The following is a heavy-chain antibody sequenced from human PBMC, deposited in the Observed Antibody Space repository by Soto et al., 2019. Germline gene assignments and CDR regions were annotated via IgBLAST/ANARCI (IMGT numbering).Heavy chain of an antibody. CDR1: GFIFSSYV. J-gene: IGHJ4*02. D-gene: IGHD2-2*02. Sequence: AGGSLRLSCAASGFIFSSYVMHWVRQSPGKGLEWVAVIWYDGSNKYYADSVKGRFTISRDNSKNTLYLQLNSLRAEDTAMYYCARVRSCTTFSCYNFDYWGQGTLVTVSS. CDR3: ARVRSCTTFSCYNFDY. V-gene: IGHV3-33*01. CDR2: IWYDGSNK.